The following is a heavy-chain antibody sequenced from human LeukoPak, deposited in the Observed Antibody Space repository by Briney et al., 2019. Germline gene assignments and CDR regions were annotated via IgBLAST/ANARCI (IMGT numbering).Heavy chain of an antibody. CDR1: GYTFTSYY. CDR3: ARDRVIAAAPREKNAFDI. Sequence: ASVKVSCKASGYTFTSYYMHWVRQAPGQGLEWMGIINPSGGSTSYAQKFQGRVTMTRDMSTSTAYMELRSLRSDDTAVYYCARDRVIAAAPREKNAFDIWGQGTMVTVSS. V-gene: IGHV1-46*01. J-gene: IGHJ3*02. D-gene: IGHD6-13*01. CDR2: INPSGGST.